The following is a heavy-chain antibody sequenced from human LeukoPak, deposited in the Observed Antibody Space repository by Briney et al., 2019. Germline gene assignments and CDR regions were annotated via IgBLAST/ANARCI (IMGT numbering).Heavy chain of an antibody. CDR1: GYIFTSYG. V-gene: IGHV1-18*01. J-gene: IGHJ3*02. CDR2: INTYNGNT. CDR3: ARKYCGGDCYASDI. Sequence: ASVKVSCKASGYIFTSYGISWVRQAPGRGLEWMGWINTYNGNTNYAQKLQARVTMTTDTSTGTAYMELRSLRSDDTAVYYCARKYCGGDCYASDIWGQGTMVTVSS. D-gene: IGHD2-21*02.